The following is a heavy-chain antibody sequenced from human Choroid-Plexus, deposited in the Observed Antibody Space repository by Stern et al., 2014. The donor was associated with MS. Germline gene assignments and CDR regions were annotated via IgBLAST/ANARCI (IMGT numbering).Heavy chain of an antibody. CDR2: VSYDGSNK. D-gene: IGHD2/OR15-2a*01. V-gene: IGHV3-30*18. J-gene: IGHJ5*02. Sequence: VQLVESGGGVVKPGGPLRLSWEASGFTFGSWAIHWVRQAPGKGREGGAGVSYDGSNKYYADSVKGRFTISRDNSQNTLYMQMSSLRPEDTAVYYCAKDRQYLTYFFDHWGQGSLVTVSS. CDR1: GFTFGSWA. CDR3: AKDRQYLTYFFDH.